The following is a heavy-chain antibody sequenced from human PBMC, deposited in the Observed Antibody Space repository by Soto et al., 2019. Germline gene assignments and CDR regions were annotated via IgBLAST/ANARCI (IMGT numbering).Heavy chain of an antibody. J-gene: IGHJ6*03. D-gene: IGHD3-3*01. CDR2: INPSGGST. V-gene: IGHV1-46*03. CDR3: AAQSPHYDFWSGYPGEDYMDV. CDR1: GYTFTSYY. Sequence: RASVKVSCKASGYTFTSYYMHWVRQAPGQGLEWMGIINPSGGSTSYAQKFQGRVTMTRDTSTSTVYMELSSLRSEDTAVYYCAAQSPHYDFWSGYPGEDYMDVWGKGTTVTVSS.